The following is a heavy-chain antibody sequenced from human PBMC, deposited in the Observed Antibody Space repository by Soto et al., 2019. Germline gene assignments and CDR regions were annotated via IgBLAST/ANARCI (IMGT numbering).Heavy chain of an antibody. V-gene: IGHV3-23*01. CDR3: AKDGPLSYYDPVGYFDY. CDR2: ISGSGGST. CDR1: GFTFSSYA. J-gene: IGHJ4*02. D-gene: IGHD3-3*01. Sequence: PGGSLRLSCAASGFTFSSYAMSWVRQAPGKGLEWVSAISGSGGSTYYADSVKGRFTISRDNSKNTLYLQMNSLRAEDTAVYYCAKDGPLSYYDPVGYFDYRGQGTLVTVSS.